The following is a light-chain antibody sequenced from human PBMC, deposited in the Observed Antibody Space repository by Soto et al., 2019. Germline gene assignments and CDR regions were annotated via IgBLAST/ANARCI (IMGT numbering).Light chain of an antibody. CDR1: SSDVGGYNY. CDR3: SSYTSSSTRV. J-gene: IGLJ3*02. CDR2: EVS. Sequence: QSALTQPASVSGSPGQSITISCTGTSSDVGGYNYVSWYQQHPGKAPKLMIYEVSNRPSGVSNRFSGSKSGNTAYLTISGLQGEDEADYYCSSYTSSSTRVFGGGTKLTVL. V-gene: IGLV2-14*01.